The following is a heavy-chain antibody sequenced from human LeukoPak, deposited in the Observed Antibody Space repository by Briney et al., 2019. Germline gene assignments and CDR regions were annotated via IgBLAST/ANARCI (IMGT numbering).Heavy chain of an antibody. Sequence: PSETLSLTCTVSGGSISGDYWSWIRQPPGKGLEWIGYIYYSGSTNYNPSLKSRVTISVDTSKNQFSLKLSSVTAADTAVYYCARDLAMIGGYYYFDYWGQGTLVTVSS. CDR2: IYYSGST. CDR3: ARDLAMIGGYYYFDY. V-gene: IGHV4-59*01. J-gene: IGHJ4*02. D-gene: IGHD3-22*01. CDR1: GGSISGDY.